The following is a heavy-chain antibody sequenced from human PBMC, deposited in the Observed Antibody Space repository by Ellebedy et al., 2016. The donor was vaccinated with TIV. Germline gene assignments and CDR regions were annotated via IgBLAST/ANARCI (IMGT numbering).Heavy chain of an antibody. CDR1: GYSFTSYW. V-gene: IGHV5-51*01. CDR3: ARYEGATGTFDY. CDR2: IYPGETDT. D-gene: IGHD1-26*01. J-gene: IGHJ4*02. Sequence: GESLKISCKGSGYSFTSYWIGWVRQMPGKGLEWMGNIYPGETDTRYSPSFQGQVTIPADKSISTAYLQWGSLKASDTAKYYCARYEGATGTFDYWGQGTLVTVSS.